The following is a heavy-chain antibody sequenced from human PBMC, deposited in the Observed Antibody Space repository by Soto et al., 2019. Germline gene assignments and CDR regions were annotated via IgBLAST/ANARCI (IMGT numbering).Heavy chain of an antibody. CDR2: IAYDGGNK. CDR1: GFTFSSYA. V-gene: IGHV3-30*04. Sequence: VGSLRLSCAASGFTFSSYAIHWARQAPGKGLEWVAVIAYDGGNKYYADSVKGRFTISRDNSKDTLYLQINSLRAEDTAVYYCARDQMRYDFWSPCPLNVWGQGTTVTVSS. J-gene: IGHJ6*02. D-gene: IGHD3-3*01. CDR3: ARDQMRYDFWSPCPLNV.